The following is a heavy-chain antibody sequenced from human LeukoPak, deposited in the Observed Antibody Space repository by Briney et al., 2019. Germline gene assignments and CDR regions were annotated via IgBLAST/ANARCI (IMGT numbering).Heavy chain of an antibody. J-gene: IGHJ4*02. D-gene: IGHD3-10*02. CDR2: INHSGST. V-gene: IGHV4-34*01. CDR3: ANMFTGNFDY. CDR1: GGSFSGYY. Sequence: PSETLSLTCAVYGGSFSGYYWSWIRQPPGKGLEWIGEINHSGSTNYNPSLKSRVTISVDTSKNQFSLKLSSVTAADTAVYYCANMFTGNFDYWGQGTLVIVSS.